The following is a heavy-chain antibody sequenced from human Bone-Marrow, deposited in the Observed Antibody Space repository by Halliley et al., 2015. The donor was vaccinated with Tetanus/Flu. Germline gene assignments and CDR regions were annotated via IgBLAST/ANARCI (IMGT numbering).Heavy chain of an antibody. Sequence: TLSLTCTVSGASVSSGYWSWMRQSPGKGLEWIGYISKNWNTNYNPSLKSRVTISGDTSKNQFSLKLSSVTAADTAVYFCARDQPLSSYNAMDVWGHGTTVPVSS. D-gene: IGHD2-2*01. CDR2: ISKNWNT. CDR3: ARDQPLSSYNAMDV. CDR1: GASVSSGY. V-gene: IGHV4-59*02. J-gene: IGHJ6*02.